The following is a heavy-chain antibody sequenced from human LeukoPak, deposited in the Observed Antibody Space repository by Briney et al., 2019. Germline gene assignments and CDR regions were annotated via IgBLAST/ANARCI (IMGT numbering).Heavy chain of an antibody. D-gene: IGHD4-11*01. Sequence: PGGSLRLSCAASGFTVSSNYMSWVRQAPGKGLEWVSVIYSGGSTYYADSVKGRFTISRDNSKNTLYPQMNSLRAEDTAVYYCARENDGYSNYVVDYWGQGTLVTVSS. V-gene: IGHV3-66*01. CDR3: ARENDGYSNYVVDY. J-gene: IGHJ4*02. CDR2: IYSGGST. CDR1: GFTVSSNY.